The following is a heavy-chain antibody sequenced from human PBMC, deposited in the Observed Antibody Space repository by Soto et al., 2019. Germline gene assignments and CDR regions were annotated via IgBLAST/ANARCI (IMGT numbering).Heavy chain of an antibody. D-gene: IGHD3-9*01. CDR3: ARGSYYDILTGSHWFDP. V-gene: IGHV4-59*01. J-gene: IGHJ5*02. CDR1: GGSISSYY. Sequence: SETLSLTCTVSGGSISSYYWSWIRQPPGKGLEWIGYIYYSGSTNYNPSLKSRVTISVDTSKNQFSLKLSSVTAADTAVYYCARGSYYDILTGSHWFDPWGQGTLVTVPS. CDR2: IYYSGST.